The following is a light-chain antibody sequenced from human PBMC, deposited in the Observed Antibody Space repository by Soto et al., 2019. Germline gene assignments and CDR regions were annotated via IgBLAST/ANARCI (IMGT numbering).Light chain of an antibody. Sequence: EVVMTQSPATLSVSPGEGATLSCRASQGNGTLLAWYQQRPGQAPRLLIYGASTRAIGLPARFSGSGSGTDFTLTINSLQSEDFAIYYCQQYNNWPITFGGGTNVEI. CDR1: QGNGTL. CDR2: GAS. CDR3: QQYNNWPIT. J-gene: IGKJ4*01. V-gene: IGKV3-15*01.